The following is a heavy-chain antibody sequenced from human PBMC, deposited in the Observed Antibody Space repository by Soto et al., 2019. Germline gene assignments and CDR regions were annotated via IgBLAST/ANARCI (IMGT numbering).Heavy chain of an antibody. CDR1: GFSVSTSH. CDR2: IYSGGAT. J-gene: IGHJ4*02. CDR3: ARDRYPLDY. Sequence: GGSLRLSCAAAGFSVSTSHISWVRQAPGKGLEWVSVIYSGGATHYAVSVKGRFTISRDNSKNTLYLQMNSLRAEDTAVYYCARDRYPLDYWGQGTLVTVSS. D-gene: IGHD1-1*01. V-gene: IGHV3-66*01.